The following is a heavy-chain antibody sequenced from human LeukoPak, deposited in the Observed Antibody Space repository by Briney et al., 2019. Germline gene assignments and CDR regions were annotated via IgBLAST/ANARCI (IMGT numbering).Heavy chain of an antibody. CDR1: GGSFSGYY. CDR3: ARGVRKGGSSYYYDSSGSKPHNWFDP. Sequence: SETLSLTCAVYGGSFSGYYWSWIRQPPGKGLEWIGEINHSGSTNYNPSLKRRVTISVDTSKNQFSLKLSSVTAADTAVYYCARGVRKGGSSYYYDSSGSKPHNWFDPWGQGTLVTVSS. J-gene: IGHJ5*02. D-gene: IGHD3-22*01. V-gene: IGHV4-34*01. CDR2: INHSGST.